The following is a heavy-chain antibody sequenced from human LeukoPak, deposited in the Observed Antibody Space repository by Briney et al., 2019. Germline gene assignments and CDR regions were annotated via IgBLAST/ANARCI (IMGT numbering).Heavy chain of an antibody. CDR1: GGSISSYY. D-gene: IGHD6-6*01. V-gene: IGHV4-4*07. CDR3: ARGGSRIYTSSVLDY. J-gene: IGHJ4*02. Sequence: SETLSLTCTVSGGSISSYYWSWIRQPAGKGLEWIGRIYTSGSANYNPSLKSRVTMSVDTSKNQFSLKLSSVTAADTAVYYCARGGSRIYTSSVLDYWGQGTLVTVSS. CDR2: IYTSGSA.